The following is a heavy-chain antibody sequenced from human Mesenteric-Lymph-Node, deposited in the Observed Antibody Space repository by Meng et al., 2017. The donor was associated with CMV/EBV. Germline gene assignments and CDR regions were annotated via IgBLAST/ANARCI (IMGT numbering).Heavy chain of an antibody. Sequence: SCVGSGFTFDTYWMHWVRQAPGKGLVWVSGTNTDGSRTFYADSVKGRFTISRDNAKNTLYLQMNSLRAEDTAVYYCASVFEVWGQGTLVTVSS. CDR3: ASVFEV. D-gene: IGHD3-9*01. CDR1: GFTFDTYW. J-gene: IGHJ4*02. V-gene: IGHV3-74*01. CDR2: TNTDGSRT.